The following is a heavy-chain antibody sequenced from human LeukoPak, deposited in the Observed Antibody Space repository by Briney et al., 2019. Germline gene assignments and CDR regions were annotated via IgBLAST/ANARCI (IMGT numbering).Heavy chain of an antibody. Sequence: ASVKVSCKASGYTFTTYDINWVRQATGQGLEWMGWMNPNSGNTGYAQKFQGRVTMTRNTSISTAYMELSSLKTEDTAVYYCTTDPALIVGATLTFDYWGQGTLVTVSS. D-gene: IGHD1-26*01. CDR3: TTDPALIVGATLTFDY. CDR1: GYTFTTYD. V-gene: IGHV1-8*01. J-gene: IGHJ4*02. CDR2: MNPNSGNT.